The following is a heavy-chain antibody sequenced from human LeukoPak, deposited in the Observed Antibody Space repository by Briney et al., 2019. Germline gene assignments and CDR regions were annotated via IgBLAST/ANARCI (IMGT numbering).Heavy chain of an antibody. J-gene: IGHJ4*02. Sequence: SETLSLTCAVSGGSISSSNWWSWVRQPPGKGLEWIGETYHSGSTNYNPSLKSRVTISVDKSKNQFSLKLSSVTAADTAVYYCARGGYCSGGSCYRFDYWGQGTLVTVSS. CDR2: TYHSGST. V-gene: IGHV4-4*02. CDR3: ARGGYCSGGSCYRFDY. D-gene: IGHD2-15*01. CDR1: GGSISSSNW.